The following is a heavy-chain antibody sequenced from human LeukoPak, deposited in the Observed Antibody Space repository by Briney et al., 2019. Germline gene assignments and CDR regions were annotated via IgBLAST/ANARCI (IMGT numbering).Heavy chain of an antibody. CDR1: GYTFTSYG. Sequence: ASVKVSCKASGYTFTSYGISWVRQAPGQGLEWMGWINAGNGNTKYSQKFQGRVTITRDTSASTAYMELSSLRSEDTAVYYCARGAGITYLESRWFGELWSSGRFDIWGQGTMVTVSS. CDR2: INAGNGNT. CDR3: ARGAGITYLESRWFGELWSSGRFDI. V-gene: IGHV1-3*01. J-gene: IGHJ3*02. D-gene: IGHD3-10*01.